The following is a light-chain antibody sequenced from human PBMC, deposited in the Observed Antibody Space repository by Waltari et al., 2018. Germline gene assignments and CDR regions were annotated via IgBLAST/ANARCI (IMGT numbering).Light chain of an antibody. CDR2: GAS. V-gene: IGKV3-20*01. CDR3: QQYDSTPLT. Sequence: EIVLTQSPGAMSLSPGERVTLSCRATQTVTNNYLAWCQQKPGQAPRLLIFGASNRATGIPDRFSGSGSGTDFTLTIYGLEPEDSAIYYCQQYDSTPLTFGGGTTVEIK. J-gene: IGKJ4*01. CDR1: QTVTNNY.